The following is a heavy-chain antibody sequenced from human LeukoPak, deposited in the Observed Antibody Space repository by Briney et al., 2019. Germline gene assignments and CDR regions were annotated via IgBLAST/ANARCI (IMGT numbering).Heavy chain of an antibody. Sequence: GRSLRLSCAASGFTFSSYGMHWVRQAPGKGLEWVAVISYDGSNKYYADSVKGRFTISRDNSKNTLYLQMNSLRAEDTAVYYCAKAALYGNDVYYGMDVWGQGTTVTVSS. V-gene: IGHV3-30*18. CDR1: GFTFSSYG. J-gene: IGHJ6*02. CDR3: AKAALYGNDVYYGMDV. CDR2: ISYDGSNK. D-gene: IGHD1-1*01.